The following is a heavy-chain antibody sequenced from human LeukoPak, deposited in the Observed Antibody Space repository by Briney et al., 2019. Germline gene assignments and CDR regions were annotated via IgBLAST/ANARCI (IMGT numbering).Heavy chain of an antibody. CDR2: IYHSGTT. CDR3: ARGAYSYVGYFDY. CDR1: GYSINDGYY. V-gene: IGHV4-38-2*02. J-gene: IGHJ4*02. D-gene: IGHD5-18*01. Sequence: SETLSLTCTVSGYSINDGYYWGWIRQPPGKGLEWIGIIYHSGTTYSNPSLKSRVTISVDTSKNQFSLKLSSVTAEDTAVYYCARGAYSYVGYFDYWGQGTLVTVPS.